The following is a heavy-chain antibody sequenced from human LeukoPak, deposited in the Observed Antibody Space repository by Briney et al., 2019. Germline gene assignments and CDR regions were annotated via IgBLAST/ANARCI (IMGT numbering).Heavy chain of an antibody. D-gene: IGHD5-12*01. CDR2: IYSGGST. CDR1: GLTVSSSY. J-gene: IGHJ4*02. Sequence: PGGSLRLSCAASGLTVSSSYMSWVRQAPGKGLEWVSVIYSGGSTYYADSVKGRFTISRDNSKNTLYPQMNSLRDEDTAVYYCARLVASLYYSDYWGQGTLVTVSS. CDR3: ARLVASLYYSDY. V-gene: IGHV3-66*04.